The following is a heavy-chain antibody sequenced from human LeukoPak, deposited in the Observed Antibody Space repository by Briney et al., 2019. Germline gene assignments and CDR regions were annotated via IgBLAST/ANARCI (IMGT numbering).Heavy chain of an antibody. V-gene: IGHV1-46*01. J-gene: IGHJ4*02. D-gene: IGHD5-24*01. CDR1: GYTFTSYY. Sequence: ASVKVSRKASGYTFTSYYMHWVRQAPGQGLEWMGIINPSGGSTSYAQKFQGRVTMTRDTSTSTVYMELSSLRSEDTAVYYCARVRAGYNSLDYWGQGTLVTVSS. CDR3: ARVRAGYNSLDY. CDR2: INPSGGST.